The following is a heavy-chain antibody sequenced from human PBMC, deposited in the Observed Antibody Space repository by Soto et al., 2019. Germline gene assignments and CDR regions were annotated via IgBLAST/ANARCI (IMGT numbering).Heavy chain of an antibody. V-gene: IGHV3-53*01. Sequence: DVQLVESGGGLIQPGESLRLSCAAFGLTISGQKYVAWVRQAPGKGLEWVSALYDVDGSFYADSVKGRFTTSSDSSKTTVYLQMNDLRPDDTAVYYCATWHEREHAYDVWGQWTTVTVSS. J-gene: IGHJ3*01. CDR1: GLTISGQKY. CDR2: LYDVDGS. D-gene: IGHD1-1*01. CDR3: ATWHEREHAYDV.